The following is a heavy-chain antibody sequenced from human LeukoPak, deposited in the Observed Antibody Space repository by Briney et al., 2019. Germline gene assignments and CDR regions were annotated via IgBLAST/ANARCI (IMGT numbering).Heavy chain of an antibody. V-gene: IGHV3-21*01. Sequence: GGSLRLSCAASGFTFSTYSMNWVRQAPGKGLEWVSFIGSSSSYIYYADSVKGRFTISRDNAKNSLYLHMNSLRAEDTAVYYCASVRRGGLGAGGDSLDYWGQGTLVTVSS. CDR2: IGSSSSYI. D-gene: IGHD3-16*01. CDR1: GFTFSTYS. J-gene: IGHJ4*02. CDR3: ASVRRGGLGAGGDSLDY.